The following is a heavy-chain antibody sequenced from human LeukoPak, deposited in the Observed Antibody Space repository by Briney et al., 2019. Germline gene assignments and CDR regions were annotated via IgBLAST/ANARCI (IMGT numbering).Heavy chain of an antibody. CDR2: IYSGGST. CDR1: GFTVSSNY. Sequence: QPGGSLRLSCAASGFTVSSNYISWVRQAPGEGLEWVSVIYSGGSTFFADSVKGRFSISRDNSKNTLYLQMNSLRVEDTAVYYCARETAPAYCGGDCPPGGWFDPWGQGTLVTVSS. J-gene: IGHJ5*02. V-gene: IGHV3-66*01. D-gene: IGHD2-21*02. CDR3: ARETAPAYCGGDCPPGGWFDP.